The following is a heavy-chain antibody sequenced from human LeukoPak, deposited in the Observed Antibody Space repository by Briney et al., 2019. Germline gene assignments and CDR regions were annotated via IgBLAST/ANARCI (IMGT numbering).Heavy chain of an antibody. V-gene: IGHV1-46*01. CDR1: GYTFTSYY. Sequence: ASVKVSCKASGYTFTSYYMHWVRQAPGQGLEWMGIINPSGGSTSYAQKFQGRVTMTRDTSTSTVYMELSSLRSEDTAVYYCARDYKGIAAGGDYYYGMDVWGQGTTVTVSS. J-gene: IGHJ6*02. D-gene: IGHD6-25*01. CDR3: ARDYKGIAAGGDYYYGMDV. CDR2: INPSGGST.